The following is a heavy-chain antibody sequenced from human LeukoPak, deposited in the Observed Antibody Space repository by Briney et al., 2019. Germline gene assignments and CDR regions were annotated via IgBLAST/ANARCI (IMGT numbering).Heavy chain of an antibody. CDR2: IGTAGDT. D-gene: IGHD3-22*01. J-gene: IGHJ3*02. Sequence: GGSLRLSCAASGFTFSSYDMHWVRHATGKGLEWVSAIGTAGDTYYPGSVKGRFTISRENAKNSLYLQMNSLRAGDTAVYYCARGANYDSSGYYSGIGAFDIWGQGSVVTVSS. V-gene: IGHV3-13*01. CDR3: ARGANYDSSGYYSGIGAFDI. CDR1: GFTFSSYD.